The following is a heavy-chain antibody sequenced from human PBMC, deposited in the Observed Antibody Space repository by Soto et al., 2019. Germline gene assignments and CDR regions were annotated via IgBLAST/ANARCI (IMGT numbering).Heavy chain of an antibody. D-gene: IGHD3-16*02. CDR3: AKDPPLHLGELSSHFDY. CDR2: ISGSGGST. V-gene: IGHV3-23*01. Sequence: GGSLRLSCAASGFTFSSYAMSWVRQAPGKGLEWVSAISGSGGSTYYADSVKGRFTISRDNSKNTLYLQMNSLRAEDTAVYYCAKDPPLHLGELSSHFDYWGQGTLVTVSS. J-gene: IGHJ4*02. CDR1: GFTFSSYA.